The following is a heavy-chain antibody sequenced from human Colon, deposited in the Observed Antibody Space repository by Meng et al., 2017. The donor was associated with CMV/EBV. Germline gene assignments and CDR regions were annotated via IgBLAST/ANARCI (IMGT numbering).Heavy chain of an antibody. D-gene: IGHD6-19*01. J-gene: IGHJ4*02. CDR3: ARGPGAGSGDKIDY. CDR2: ISSSSSYI. V-gene: IGHV3-21*01. Sequence: GESLKISCAASGFTFSSYSMNWVRQAPGKGLEWVSSISSSSSYIYYADSVKGRFTISRDNAKNSLYLQMNSLRAEDTGTYYCARGPGAGSGDKIDYWGQGTLVTVSS. CDR1: GFTFSSYS.